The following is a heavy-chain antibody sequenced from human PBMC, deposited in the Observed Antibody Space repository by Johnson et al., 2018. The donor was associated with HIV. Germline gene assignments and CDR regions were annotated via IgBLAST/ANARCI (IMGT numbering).Heavy chain of an antibody. CDR2: ISYDGSDK. CDR3: ARLYCSSTSCYEGGGDAFDI. CDR1: GFTFSSYA. V-gene: IGHV3-30*04. J-gene: IGHJ3*02. D-gene: IGHD2-2*01. Sequence: MQLVESGGGVVQPGRSLRLSCAASGFTFSSYAMHWVRQAPAKGLEWVAVISYDGSDKYYADSVTGRFTISRDNSKNTLYLQMNSLRAEDTAVYYCARLYCSSTSCYEGGGDAFDIWGQGTMVTVSS.